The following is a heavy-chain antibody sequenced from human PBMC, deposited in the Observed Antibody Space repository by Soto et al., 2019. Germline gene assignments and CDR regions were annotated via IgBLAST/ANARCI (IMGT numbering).Heavy chain of an antibody. CDR3: ARQWGNWYWAFNV. CDR1: GGSVTTSDYS. V-gene: IGHV4-39*01. D-gene: IGHD6-13*01. Sequence: QLQLQESGPGLVKSSDTLSLTCTVSGGSVTTSDYSWGWIRQPPGKGLEWIGSVYYSGSTHYNPSLESRVTLSVDTSKNQFSLKLNSVTAADTAVYYCARQWGNWYWAFNVWGQGTMVTVSS. CDR2: VYYSGST. J-gene: IGHJ3*01.